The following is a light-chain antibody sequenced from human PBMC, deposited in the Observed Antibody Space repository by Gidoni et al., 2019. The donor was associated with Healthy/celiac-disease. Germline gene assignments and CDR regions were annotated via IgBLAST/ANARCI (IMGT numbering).Light chain of an antibody. Sequence: IVMTQSPATLSVSPGARATLSCRASQSVSSNFAWYQQKPGQAPRLLIYGASTRATGIPARFSGSGSGTEFTLTISSLQSEDFAVYYCQQYNNWPPLTFGGGTKVEIK. CDR1: QSVSSN. CDR3: QQYNNWPPLT. J-gene: IGKJ4*01. CDR2: GAS. V-gene: IGKV3-15*01.